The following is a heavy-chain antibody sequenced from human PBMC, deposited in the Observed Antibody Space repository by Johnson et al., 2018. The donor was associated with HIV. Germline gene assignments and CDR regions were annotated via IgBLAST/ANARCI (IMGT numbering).Heavy chain of an antibody. CDR2: IYSGGGGGST. CDR3: ARAGCGGDCSTDAFDI. V-gene: IGHV3-66*01. Sequence: VHLVESGGGLVQPGGSLRLSCAASGFTVSSNYMSWVRQAPGKGLEWVSVIYSGGGGGSTYYADSVKCRFTISRDNSKNTLYLQMNSLRAEDTAVYYCARAGCGGDCSTDAFDIWGQGTMVTVSS. CDR1: GFTVSSNY. D-gene: IGHD2-21*02. J-gene: IGHJ3*02.